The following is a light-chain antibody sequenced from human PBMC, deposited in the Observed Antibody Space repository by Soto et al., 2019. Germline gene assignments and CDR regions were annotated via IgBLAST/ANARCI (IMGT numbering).Light chain of an antibody. V-gene: IGLV1-40*01. CDR3: QSYDSSLTTMV. CDR1: SSNIGAGYD. CDR2: GNN. J-gene: IGLJ2*01. Sequence: QSVLTQPPSVSGAPGQRVTISCTGSSSNIGAGYDVHWYQQLPGTAPKLLIYGNNNRPSGVPNRFSGSKSGTSASLAITGLQAEDEADYHCQSYDSSLTTMVFGGGTKVTVL.